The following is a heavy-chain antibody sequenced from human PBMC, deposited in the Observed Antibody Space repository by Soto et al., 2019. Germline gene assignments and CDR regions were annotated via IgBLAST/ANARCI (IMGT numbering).Heavy chain of an antibody. J-gene: IGHJ3*02. CDR2: IYYSGST. CDR1: GGSVSSGSYY. V-gene: IGHV4-61*01. D-gene: IGHD3-22*01. Sequence: SETLSLTCTVSGGSVSSGSYYWSWIRQPPGKGLEWIGYIYYSGSTNYNPSLKSRVTISVDTSKDQFSLKLSSVTAADTAVYYCARHPTYYYDSSGYPRGFDIWGQGTMVT. CDR3: ARHPTYYYDSSGYPRGFDI.